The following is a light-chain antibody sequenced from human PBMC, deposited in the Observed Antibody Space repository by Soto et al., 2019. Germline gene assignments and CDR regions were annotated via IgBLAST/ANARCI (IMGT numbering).Light chain of an antibody. CDR3: QSYDSSLSDWV. CDR1: SSNIGSGYD. Sequence: QSVLTQPPSVSGAPGQRVTISCTGSSSNIGSGYDVHWYQQLPGTAPKLLIYGNTNRPSGVPDRFSGSKSGTSASLAIPGRQAEDEADYYCQSYDSSLSDWVFGGGTKVTVL. CDR2: GNT. J-gene: IGLJ3*02. V-gene: IGLV1-40*01.